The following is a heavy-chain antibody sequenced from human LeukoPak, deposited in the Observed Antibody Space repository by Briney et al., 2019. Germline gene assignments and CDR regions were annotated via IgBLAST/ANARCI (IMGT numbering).Heavy chain of an antibody. Sequence: PSETLSLTCTVSGVSISSYYWSWIRQTPGKGLEWIGYIYYSGSTNYNPSLKSRVTISVDMSKNQFSLKLRSVTAADTAVYYCARYTSMVAFHAHGFDIWGQGTMVTVSS. J-gene: IGHJ3*02. CDR3: ARYTSMVAFHAHGFDI. D-gene: IGHD5-18*01. V-gene: IGHV4-59*01. CDR2: IYYSGST. CDR1: GVSISSYY.